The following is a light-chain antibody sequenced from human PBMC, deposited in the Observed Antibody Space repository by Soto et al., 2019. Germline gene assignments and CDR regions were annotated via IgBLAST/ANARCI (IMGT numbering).Light chain of an antibody. CDR2: GAS. Sequence: EIVLTQSPGTLSLSPGERASLSCRASQSVSNNYLAWYQQKPGQAPRLLIYGASTRATGIPARFSGSGSGTEFTLTISSLRSEDFAIYYCQQYDYWPETFGQGTKVDIK. CDR3: QQYDYWPET. V-gene: IGKV3-15*01. CDR1: QSVSNN. J-gene: IGKJ1*01.